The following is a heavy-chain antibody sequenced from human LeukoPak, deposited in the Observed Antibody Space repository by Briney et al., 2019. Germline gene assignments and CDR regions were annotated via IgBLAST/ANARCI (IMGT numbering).Heavy chain of an antibody. CDR3: ARDPPNYYGSGSPFFAFDI. J-gene: IGHJ3*02. CDR2: IYYSGST. V-gene: IGHV4-59*01. D-gene: IGHD3-10*01. Sequence: SETLSLTCTVSGGSISSYYWSWIRQPPGKGLEWIGYIYYSGSTTYNPSLKSRVTISVDTSKNQFSLKLSSVTAADTAVYYCARDPPNYYGSGSPFFAFDIWGQGTMVTVSS. CDR1: GGSISSYY.